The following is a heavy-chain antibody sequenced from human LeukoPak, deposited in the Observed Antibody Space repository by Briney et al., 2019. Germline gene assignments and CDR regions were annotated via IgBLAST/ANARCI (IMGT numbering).Heavy chain of an antibody. D-gene: IGHD6-13*01. V-gene: IGHV3-23*01. CDR1: GFTFSSYA. CDR3: AKRIAAGYSSSWVDY. J-gene: IGHJ4*02. CDR2: ISGSGGST. Sequence: GGSLRLSCGASGFTFSSYAMSWVRQAPGKGLEWVSAISGSGGSTYYADSVKGRFTISRDNSKNTLYLQMDSLRAEDTAVYYCAKRIAAGYSSSWVDYWGQGTLVTVSS.